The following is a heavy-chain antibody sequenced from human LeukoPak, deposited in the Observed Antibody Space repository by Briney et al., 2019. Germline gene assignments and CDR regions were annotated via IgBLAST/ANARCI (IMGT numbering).Heavy chain of an antibody. V-gene: IGHV3-23*01. CDR1: GFTFSSYA. J-gene: IGHJ4*02. CDR3: AKGAGSGSYYGLFDY. CDR2: ISGSGGST. Sequence: GGSLRLSCAASGFTFSSYAMSWVRQAPGKGLEWASAISGSGGSTYYADSVKGRFTISRDNSKNTLYLQMNSLRAEDTAVYYCAKGAGSGSYYGLFDYWGQGTLVTVSS. D-gene: IGHD3-10*01.